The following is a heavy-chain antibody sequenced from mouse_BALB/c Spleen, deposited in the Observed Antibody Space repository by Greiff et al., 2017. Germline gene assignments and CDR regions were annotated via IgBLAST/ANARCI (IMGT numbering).Heavy chain of an antibody. CDR1: GYTFTSYY. J-gene: IGHJ4*01. Sequence: QVQLKESGPELVKPGASVRISCKASGYTFTSYYIHWVKQRPGQGLEWIGWIYPGNVNTKYNEKFKGKATLTADKSSSTAYMQLSSLTSEDSAVYFCAREGRGNYYAMDYWGQGTSVTVSS. V-gene: IGHV1S56*01. CDR3: AREGRGNYYAMDY. CDR2: IYPGNVNT. D-gene: IGHD3-3*01.